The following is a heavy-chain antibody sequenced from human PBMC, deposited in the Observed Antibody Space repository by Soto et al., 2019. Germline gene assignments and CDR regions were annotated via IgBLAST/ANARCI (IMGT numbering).Heavy chain of an antibody. CDR3: AATPYGRSLVDKRPIDY. CDR1: GFTFRTYE. D-gene: IGHD2-15*01. CDR2: ISSGGNNQ. Sequence: GGSLRLSCVASGFTFRTYEMEWVRQAPGKGLEWISYISSGGNNQEYADSVKGRFIISRDNAKNTLYLQMSSLSAEDSAVYYCAATPYGRSLVDKRPIDYWGQGTLVTVSS. J-gene: IGHJ4*02. V-gene: IGHV3-48*03.